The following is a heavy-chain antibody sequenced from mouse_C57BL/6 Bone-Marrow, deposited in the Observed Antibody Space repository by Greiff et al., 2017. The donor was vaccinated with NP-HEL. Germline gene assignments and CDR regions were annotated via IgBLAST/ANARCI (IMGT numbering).Heavy chain of an antibody. V-gene: IGHV14-2*01. CDR1: GFNIKDYY. J-gene: IGHJ4*01. CDR2: IDPEDGDT. CDR3: APTTVVATGAMDY. Sequence: LVESGAELVKPGASVKLSCTASGFNIKDYYMHWVKQRTEQGLEWIGRIDPEDGDTKYAPKFQGKATITADTSSNTAYLQLSSLTSEDTAVYYCAPTTVVATGAMDYWGQGTSVTVSS. D-gene: IGHD1-1*01.